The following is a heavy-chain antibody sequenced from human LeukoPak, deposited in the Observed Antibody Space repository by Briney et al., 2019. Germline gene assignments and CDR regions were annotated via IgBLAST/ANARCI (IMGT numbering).Heavy chain of an antibody. D-gene: IGHD3-10*01. CDR2: IYYSGST. V-gene: IGHV4-59*01. CDR3: ARVAVGSGRYISPYYMDV. Sequence: SETLSLTCTVAGGSIGIYYWSWVRQPPGKGLEWIGYIYYSGSTNYNPSLKSRVTISVDTSKNQFSLTLSSVTAADTAVYYCARVAVGSGRYISPYYMDVWGKGTTVTVSS. J-gene: IGHJ6*03. CDR1: GGSIGIYY.